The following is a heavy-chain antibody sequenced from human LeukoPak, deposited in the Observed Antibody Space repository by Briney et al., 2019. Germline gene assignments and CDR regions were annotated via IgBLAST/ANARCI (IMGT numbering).Heavy chain of an antibody. Sequence: KTGGSLRLSCAASGFTFSSYSMNWVRQAPGKGLGWVSSISSSSSYIYYADSVKGRFTISRDNAKNSLYLQMNSLRAEDTAVYYCARAISPHDAFDIWGQGTMVTVSS. CDR2: ISSSSSYI. CDR3: ARAISPHDAFDI. CDR1: GFTFSSYS. J-gene: IGHJ3*02. V-gene: IGHV3-21*01.